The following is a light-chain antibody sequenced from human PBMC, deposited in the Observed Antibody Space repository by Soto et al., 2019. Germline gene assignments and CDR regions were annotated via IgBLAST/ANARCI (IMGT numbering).Light chain of an antibody. Sequence: EIVLTQSPGTLSLSPGERATLSCRASQSVDSRYLAWYQQKPGQAPRLLIYRTSNRGTGIPDRFSGSGSGTDFTLTISRLEPEDFAVYFCQQYGSSPPYTFGQGTKLEFK. CDR1: QSVDSRY. J-gene: IGKJ2*01. CDR3: QQYGSSPPYT. CDR2: RTS. V-gene: IGKV3-20*01.